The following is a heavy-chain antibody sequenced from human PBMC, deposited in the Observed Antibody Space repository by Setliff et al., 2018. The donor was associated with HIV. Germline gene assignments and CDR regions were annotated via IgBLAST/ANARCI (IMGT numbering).Heavy chain of an antibody. V-gene: IGHV3-11*04. CDR3: ARDAFDYTAYYYSYMDV. D-gene: IGHD4-4*01. CDR1: GFRFSDYY. J-gene: IGHJ6*03. CDR2: ISSSGRTI. Sequence: GGSLRLSCAASGFRFSDYYMNWIRQAPGKGLEWISSISSSGRTIKYADSVKGRFTISRDNANRSLYLQMNSLRVEDTAVYYCARDAFDYTAYYYSYMDVWGKGTTVTVSS.